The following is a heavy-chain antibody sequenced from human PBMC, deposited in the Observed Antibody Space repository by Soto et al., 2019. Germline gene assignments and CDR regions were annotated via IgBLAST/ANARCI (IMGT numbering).Heavy chain of an antibody. J-gene: IGHJ4*02. CDR1: GFTFSSYA. V-gene: IGHV3-23*01. D-gene: IGHD3-22*01. CDR2: ISGSGGST. CDR3: AKDSQYYDSSGSHNSDH. Sequence: GGSLRLSCAASGFTFSSYAMSWVRQAPGKGLEWVSAISGSGGSTYYADSVKGRFTISRDNSKNTLYLQMNSLRAEAPAVYYCAKDSQYYDSSGSHNSDHWGRGTLVTVSA.